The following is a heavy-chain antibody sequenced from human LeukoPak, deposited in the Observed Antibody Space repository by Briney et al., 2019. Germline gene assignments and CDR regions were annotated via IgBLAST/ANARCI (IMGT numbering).Heavy chain of an antibody. CDR2: INHSGST. CDR3: ARKNPRTNIVGAVPRYWFDP. Sequence: KPSETLSLTCAVYGGSFSGYYWSWIRQPPGKGLEWIGEINHSGSTNYNPSLKSRVTISVDTSKNQFPLKLSSVTAADTAVYYCARKNPRTNIVGAVPRYWFDPWGQGTLVTVSS. J-gene: IGHJ5*02. CDR1: GGSFSGYY. V-gene: IGHV4-34*01. D-gene: IGHD1-26*01.